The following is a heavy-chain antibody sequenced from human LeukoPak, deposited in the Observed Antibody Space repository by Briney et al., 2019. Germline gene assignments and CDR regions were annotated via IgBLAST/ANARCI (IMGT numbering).Heavy chain of an antibody. CDR3: ARVAYYDDSGGYNPGRFHGFDI. V-gene: IGHV3-53*01. CDR1: GITVSTNY. Sequence: GGSLRLSCAASGITVSTNYMTWVRQAPGKGVEWVSVLYSGGRTYYADSVKGRFTISRDNSKNTLYLQMNNLRAEDTAVYYCARVAYYDDSGGYNPGRFHGFDIWGQGTMVTVSS. J-gene: IGHJ3*02. D-gene: IGHD3-22*01. CDR2: LYSGGRT.